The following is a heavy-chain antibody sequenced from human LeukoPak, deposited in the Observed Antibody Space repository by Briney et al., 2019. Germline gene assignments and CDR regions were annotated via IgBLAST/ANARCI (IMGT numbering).Heavy chain of an antibody. J-gene: IGHJ5*02. CDR3: ARHPMITFGGVIVIGPWFDP. CDR1: GYSFTSYW. CDR2: IDPSAFYT. D-gene: IGHD3-16*02. V-gene: IGHV5-10-1*01. Sequence: GESLKISCKGSGYSFTSYWISWVRQMPGKGLEWMGGIDPSAFYTNYSPSFQGHVTISADKSISTAYLQWSSLKASDTAMYYCARHPMITFGGVIVIGPWFDPWGQGTLVTVSS.